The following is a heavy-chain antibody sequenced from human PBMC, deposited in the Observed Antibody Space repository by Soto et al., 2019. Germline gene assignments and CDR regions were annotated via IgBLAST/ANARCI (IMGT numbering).Heavy chain of an antibody. CDR3: AGYGSGSYPRFDR. Sequence: QVQLQESGPGLVKPSETLSLTCTVSGGSISSYYWSWIRQPQGKGLEWIGYIYYSGSTNYNPSPKSRVTISVDTSKNQFSLKLSSVTAADTAVYYCAGYGSGSYPRFDRWGQGTLVTVSS. CDR1: GGSISSYY. D-gene: IGHD3-10*01. V-gene: IGHV4-59*01. CDR2: IYYSGST. J-gene: IGHJ5*02.